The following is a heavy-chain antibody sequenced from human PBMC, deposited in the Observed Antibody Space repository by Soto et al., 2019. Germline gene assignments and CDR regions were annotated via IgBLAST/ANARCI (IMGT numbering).Heavy chain of an antibody. D-gene: IGHD3-9*01. CDR3: AKDQYYDILTGYYGEFDY. Sequence: GGSLRLSCAASGFTFDDYAMHWVRQAPGKGLEWVSGISWNSGSIGYADSVKGRFTISRDNAKNSLYLQMNSLRAEDTALYYCAKDQYYDILTGYYGEFDYWGQGTLVTVSS. J-gene: IGHJ4*02. V-gene: IGHV3-9*01. CDR2: ISWNSGSI. CDR1: GFTFDDYA.